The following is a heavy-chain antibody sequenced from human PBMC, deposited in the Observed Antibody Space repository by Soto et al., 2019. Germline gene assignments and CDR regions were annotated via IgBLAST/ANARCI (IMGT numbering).Heavy chain of an antibody. V-gene: IGHV1-8*01. J-gene: IGHJ4*02. CDR1: GYTFTSYD. CDR2: MNPNSGNT. Sequence: ASVKVSCKASGYTFTSYDINWVRQATGQGLEWMEWMNPNSGNTGYAQKLQGRVTMTRNTSISTAYMELSSLRSEDTAVYYCARKHSSAMVRGVITSVEAPYYFDYWGQGTLVTVSS. D-gene: IGHD3-10*01. CDR3: ARKHSSAMVRGVITSVEAPYYFDY.